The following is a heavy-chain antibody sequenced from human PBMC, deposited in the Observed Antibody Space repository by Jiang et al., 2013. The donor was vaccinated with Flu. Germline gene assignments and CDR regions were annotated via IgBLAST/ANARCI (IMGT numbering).Heavy chain of an antibody. D-gene: IGHD3-10*01. CDR2: INAANGDT. CDR3: ARKDYYHSGSYSNFED. J-gene: IGHJ4*02. CDR1: GYTFTNYP. V-gene: IGHV1-3*01. Sequence: SGAEVKKPGASVKISCKASGYTFTNYPMHWVRQAPGQRLEWMGRINAANGDTGYSQNFQGRVTFTRDTSATTAYMELSSLRSEDTAVYYCARKDYYHSGSYSNFEDWGQGTLVTVSS.